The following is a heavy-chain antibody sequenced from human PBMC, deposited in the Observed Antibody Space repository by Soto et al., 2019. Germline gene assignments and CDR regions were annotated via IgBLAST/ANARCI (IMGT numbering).Heavy chain of an antibody. CDR3: ARDPVTAADYFDY. Sequence: SQTLSLTYAISGDSFSSNLATWNLIRQSPSRGLEWLGRTYYRSKWYYDYAVSVKSRITINPDTSKNQFSLQLNSVTPEDTAVYYCARDPVTAADYFDYWGPGTLVTVSS. J-gene: IGHJ4*02. D-gene: IGHD6-13*01. CDR1: GDSFSSNLAT. V-gene: IGHV6-1*01. CDR2: TYYRSKWYY.